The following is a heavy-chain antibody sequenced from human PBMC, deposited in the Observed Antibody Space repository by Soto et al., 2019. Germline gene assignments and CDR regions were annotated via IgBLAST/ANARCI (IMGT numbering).Heavy chain of an antibody. CDR1: GFIFSNYW. Sequence: EVQLVESGGGLVQPGGSLRLSCAASGFIFSNYWMHWVRQAPGKGLVWVSRIKSGEIGISYADSVKGRFTISRDNAKNTLYLQMNSLRVEDTAVYYCARGGADILTGPLDYWGQGTLATVSS. J-gene: IGHJ4*02. CDR2: IKSGEIGI. D-gene: IGHD3-9*01. CDR3: ARGGADILTGPLDY. V-gene: IGHV3-74*01.